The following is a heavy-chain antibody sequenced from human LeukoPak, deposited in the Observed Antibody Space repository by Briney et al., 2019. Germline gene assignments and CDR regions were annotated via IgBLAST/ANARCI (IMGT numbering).Heavy chain of an antibody. CDR2: IYYSGST. J-gene: IGHJ5*02. CDR1: GGSISSSNW. D-gene: IGHD1-26*01. Sequence: PSGTLSLTCAVSGGSISSSNWWSWVRQPPGKGLEWIGYIYYSGSTKYNPSLKSRVTISVDTSKNQFSLKLSSVTAADTAVYYCARLSSGSFFAWGQGTLVTVSS. V-gene: IGHV4-4*02. CDR3: ARLSSGSFFA.